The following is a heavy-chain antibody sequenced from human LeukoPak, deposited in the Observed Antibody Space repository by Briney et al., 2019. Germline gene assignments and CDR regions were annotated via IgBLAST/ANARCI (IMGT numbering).Heavy chain of an antibody. Sequence: GASVKVSCKASGYTFTSYDINWVRQATGQGLEWMGWMNPNSGNTGYAQKFQGRVTITRNTSISTAYMELSSLRSEDTAVYYCARSIAAAGTGFDYWGQGTLVTVPS. CDR2: MNPNSGNT. J-gene: IGHJ4*02. CDR3: ARSIAAAGTGFDY. CDR1: GYTFTSYD. D-gene: IGHD6-13*01. V-gene: IGHV1-8*03.